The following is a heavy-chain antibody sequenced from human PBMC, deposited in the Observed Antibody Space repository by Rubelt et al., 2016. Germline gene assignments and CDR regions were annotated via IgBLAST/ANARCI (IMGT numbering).Heavy chain of an antibody. CDR3: ARLQKTMYFDS. CDR1: GGSISSYY. D-gene: IGHD3-16*01. CDR2: IYYSGGT. Sequence: QVQLQESGPGLVKPSETLSLTCTVSGGSISSYYWSWIRQPPGKGLEWIGYIYYSGGTNYNPSLKSRVTISVDTSKNQFSLRLTTLTAADTAVYYCARLQKTMYFDSWGQGTLVTVSS. V-gene: IGHV4-59*12. J-gene: IGHJ4*02.